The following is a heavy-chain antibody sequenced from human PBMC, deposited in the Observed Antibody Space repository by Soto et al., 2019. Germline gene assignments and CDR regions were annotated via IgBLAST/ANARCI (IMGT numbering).Heavy chain of an antibody. Sequence: SETLSLTCTVSDDSITSGAYYWGLIRQPPGKGLEWIGTIQYRGSTYYNPSLKSRVTMSLDTSKNQYSLRLSSVTAADTAVYYCARQVTIAVAGGDHYYVLDVSGQGSTVTVSS. V-gene: IGHV4-39*01. D-gene: IGHD6-19*01. CDR1: DDSITSGAYY. CDR2: IQYRGST. CDR3: ARQVTIAVAGGDHYYVLDV. J-gene: IGHJ6*02.